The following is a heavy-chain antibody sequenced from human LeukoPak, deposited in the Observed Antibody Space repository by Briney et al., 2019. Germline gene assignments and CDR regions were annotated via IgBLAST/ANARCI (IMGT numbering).Heavy chain of an antibody. D-gene: IGHD6-13*01. CDR3: ARGPTEEYRQQLVTNFDY. CDR1: GGSIRSTSHY. CDR2: IYYSGST. V-gene: IGHV4-39*07. Sequence: SSETLSLTCTVSGGSIRSTSHYWGWIRQPPGTGLDWIGSIYYSGSTNYNPSLKSRVTISVDTSKNQFSLKLSSVTAADTAVYYCARGPTEEYRQQLVTNFDYWGQGTLVTVSS. J-gene: IGHJ4*02.